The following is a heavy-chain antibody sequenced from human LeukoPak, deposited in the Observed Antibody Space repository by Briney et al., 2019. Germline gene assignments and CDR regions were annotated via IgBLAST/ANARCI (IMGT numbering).Heavy chain of an antibody. J-gene: IGHJ4*02. D-gene: IGHD6-19*01. CDR1: GFTFSNYW. V-gene: IGHV3-7*01. Sequence: GGSLRLSCAASGFTFSNYWMSWVRQAPGKGLEWVANIKEDGSEKYYVDSVKGRFTISRDNARNSLYLQMSSLRAEDTAVYYCASGRRLGYWGQASLVTVSS. CDR2: IKEDGSEK. CDR3: ASGRRLGY.